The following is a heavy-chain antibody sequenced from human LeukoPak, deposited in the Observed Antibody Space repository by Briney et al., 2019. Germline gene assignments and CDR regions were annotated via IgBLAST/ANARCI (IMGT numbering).Heavy chain of an antibody. D-gene: IGHD3-10*01. V-gene: IGHV3-21*04. J-gene: IGHJ4*02. CDR3: ARVGTEDGFDY. CDR2: ISSSSSYI. CDR1: GFTFSSYS. Sequence: GGSLRLSCAASGFTFSSYSMNWVRQAPGKGLEWVSSISSSSSYIYYADSVKGRFTISRDNAKNSPYLQMNSLRAEDTAVYYCARVGTEDGFDYWGQGTLVTVSS.